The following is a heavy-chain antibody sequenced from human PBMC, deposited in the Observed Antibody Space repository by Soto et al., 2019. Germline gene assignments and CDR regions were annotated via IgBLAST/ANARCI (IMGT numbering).Heavy chain of an antibody. CDR2: FDPEDGET. J-gene: IGHJ4*02. CDR1: GYTLTELS. D-gene: IGHD5-12*01. CDR3: ATGFKRGYSGYDSGRIDY. Sequence: ASVKVSCKVSGYTLTELSMHWVRQAPGKGLEWMGGFDPEDGETIYAQKFQGRVTMTEDTSTDTAYMELSSLRSEDTAVYYCATGFKRGYSGYDSGRIDYWGQGTLVTVSS. V-gene: IGHV1-24*01.